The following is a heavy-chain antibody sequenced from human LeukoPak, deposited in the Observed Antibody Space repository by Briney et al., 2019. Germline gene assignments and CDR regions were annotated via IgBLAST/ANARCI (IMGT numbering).Heavy chain of an antibody. CDR3: VRLTGDIVVVTAAQGADAFDI. CDR1: GGSISSSNW. Sequence: SETLSLTCAVSGGSISSSNWWSWVRQPPGKGLEWIGEIYHSGSTNYNPSLKSRVTISVDKSKNQFSLKLSSVTAADTAVYYCVRLTGDIVVVTAAQGADAFDIWGQGIMVTVSS. V-gene: IGHV4-4*02. CDR2: IYHSGST. D-gene: IGHD2-21*02. J-gene: IGHJ3*02.